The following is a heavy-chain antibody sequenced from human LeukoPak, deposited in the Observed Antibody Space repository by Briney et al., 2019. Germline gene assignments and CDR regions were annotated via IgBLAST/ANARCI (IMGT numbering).Heavy chain of an antibody. V-gene: IGHV3-74*01. CDR1: GFTFSRYW. D-gene: IGHD6-13*01. CDR3: AKDERIWQQLAL. CDR2: INSDGSST. J-gene: IGHJ4*02. Sequence: GGSLRLSCAASGFTFSRYWMHWVRQAPGKGLVWVSRINSDGSSTYYADSVKGRFTISRDNSKNTLYLQMNSLRAEDTAVYYCAKDERIWQQLALWGQGTLVTVSS.